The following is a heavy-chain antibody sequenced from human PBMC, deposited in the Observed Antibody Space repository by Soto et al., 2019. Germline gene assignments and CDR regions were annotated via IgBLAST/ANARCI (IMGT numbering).Heavy chain of an antibody. CDR2: ISAYNGNT. J-gene: IGHJ5*02. CDR1: GYTFTSYG. Sequence: ASVKVSCKASGYTFTSYGISWVRQAPGQGLEWMGWISAYNGNTNYAQKLQGRVTMTTDTSTSTAYMELRSLRSDDTAVYYCARDYNDSSGYSNWIDPWGQGTLVTVSS. V-gene: IGHV1-18*01. CDR3: ARDYNDSSGYSNWIDP. D-gene: IGHD3-22*01.